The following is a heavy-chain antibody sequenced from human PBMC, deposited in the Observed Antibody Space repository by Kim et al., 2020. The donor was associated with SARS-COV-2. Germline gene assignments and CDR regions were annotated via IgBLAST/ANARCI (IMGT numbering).Heavy chain of an antibody. Sequence: SQTLSLTCTVSGGSISSSSYYWGWIRQPPGKGLEWIGSIYYSGSTYYNPSLKSRVTISVDTSKNQFSLKLSSVTAADTAVYYCARQLAVFDGLLYSGSYF. CDR2: IYYSGST. V-gene: IGHV4-39*01. J-gene: IGHJ4*03. D-gene: IGHD1-26*01. CDR3: ARQLAVFDGLLYSGSYF. CDR1: GGSISSSSYY.